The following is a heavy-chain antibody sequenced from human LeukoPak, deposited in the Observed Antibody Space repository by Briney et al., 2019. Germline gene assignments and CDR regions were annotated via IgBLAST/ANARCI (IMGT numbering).Heavy chain of an antibody. CDR2: IYYSGST. CDR1: GGSISSSSYY. D-gene: IGHD2-2*01. J-gene: IGHJ5*02. CDR3: ARRGDCSSTSCYVGP. Sequence: SETLSLTCTVSGGSISSSSYYWGWIRQPPGKGLEWIGSIYYSGSTYYNPSPKSRVTISVDTSKNQFSLKLSSVTAADTAVYYCARRGDCSSTSCYVGPWGQGTLVTVSS. V-gene: IGHV4-39*01.